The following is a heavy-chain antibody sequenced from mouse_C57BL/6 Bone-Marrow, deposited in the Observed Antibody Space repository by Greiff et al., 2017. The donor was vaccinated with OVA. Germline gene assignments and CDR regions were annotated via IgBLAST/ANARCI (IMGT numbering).Heavy chain of an antibody. CDR1: GYTFTSYW. J-gene: IGHJ1*03. CDR3: ARRYYGSSWYFDV. V-gene: IGHV1-55*01. D-gene: IGHD1-1*01. CDR2: IYPGSGST. Sequence: QVQLQQPGAELVKPGASVKMSCKASGYTFTSYWITWVKQRPGQGLEWIGDIYPGSGSTNYNEKFKSKATLTVDTSSSTAYMPLSSLTSEYSAVYYCARRYYGSSWYFDVWGTGTTVTVSS.